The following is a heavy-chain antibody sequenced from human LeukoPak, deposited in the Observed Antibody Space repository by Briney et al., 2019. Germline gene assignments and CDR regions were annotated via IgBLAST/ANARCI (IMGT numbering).Heavy chain of an antibody. V-gene: IGHV1-2*02. CDR2: INPNSGGT. CDR1: GYTFTGYY. CDR3: ARVRTWRYSSGWFSY. D-gene: IGHD6-19*01. Sequence: SVNVSCKASGYTFTGYYMHWVRQAPGQGLEWMGWINPNSGGTNYAQKVQGRVTMTRDTSISTAYMELSRLRSDDTAVYYRARVRTWRYSSGWFSYWGQGTLVTVSS. J-gene: IGHJ4*02.